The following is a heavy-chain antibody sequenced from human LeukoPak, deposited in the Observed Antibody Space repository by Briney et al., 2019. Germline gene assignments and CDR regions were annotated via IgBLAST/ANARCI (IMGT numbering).Heavy chain of an antibody. Sequence: GGSLRLSCAASGFTFSSYAMSWVRQAPGKGLEWVSAISGSGGSTYYADSVKGRFTISRGNSKNTLYLQTNSLRAEDTAVYYCAKDRGSYKGALDFDYWGQGTLVTVSS. J-gene: IGHJ4*02. CDR1: GFTFSSYA. CDR2: ISGSGGST. D-gene: IGHD1-26*01. V-gene: IGHV3-23*01. CDR3: AKDRGSYKGALDFDY.